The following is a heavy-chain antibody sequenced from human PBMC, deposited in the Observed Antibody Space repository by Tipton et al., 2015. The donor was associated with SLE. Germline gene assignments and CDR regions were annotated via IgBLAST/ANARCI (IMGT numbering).Heavy chain of an antibody. CDR2: IYYSGST. D-gene: IGHD6-13*01. Sequence: TLSLTCTVSGGSISSYYWAWIRQPPGKGLEWIGCIYYSGSTNYNPSLKSRVTISVDTSKNQFSLKLSSVTAADTAVYYCARERLYSSSWFSDWGQGTLVTVSS. V-gene: IGHV4-59*12. CDR1: GGSISSYY. J-gene: IGHJ4*02. CDR3: ARERLYSSSWFSD.